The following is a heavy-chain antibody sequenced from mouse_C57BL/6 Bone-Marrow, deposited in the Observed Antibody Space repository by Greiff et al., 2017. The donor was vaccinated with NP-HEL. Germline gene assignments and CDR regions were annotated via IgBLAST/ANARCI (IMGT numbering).Heavy chain of an antibody. V-gene: IGHV14-4*01. CDR1: GFNIKDDY. J-gene: IGHJ4*01. Sequence: VQLQQSGAELVRPGASVKLSCTASGFNIKDDYMHWVKQRPEQGLEWIGWIDPENGYTEYASKFQGKATITADTSSNTAYLQLSSLTSEDTAVYYCTTSYAMDYWGQGTSVTVSS. CDR3: TTSYAMDY. CDR2: IDPENGYT.